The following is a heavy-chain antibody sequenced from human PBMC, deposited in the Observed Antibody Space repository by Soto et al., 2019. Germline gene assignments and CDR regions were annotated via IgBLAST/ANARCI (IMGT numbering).Heavy chain of an antibody. V-gene: IGHV3-49*03. Sequence: GGSLRLSCTASGFTFGDYAMSWFRQAPGKGLERVGFIRSKAYGGTTEYAESVKGRFTISREDSKSIAYLQMNSLKTEDTAVYYCTRVAVYDSSGIDAFDIWGQGTMVPVS. J-gene: IGHJ3*02. CDR1: GFTFGDYA. D-gene: IGHD3-22*01. CDR3: TRVAVYDSSGIDAFDI. CDR2: IRSKAYGGTT.